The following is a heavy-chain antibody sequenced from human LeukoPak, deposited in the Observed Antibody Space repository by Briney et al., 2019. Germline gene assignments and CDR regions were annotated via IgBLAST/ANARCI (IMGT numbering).Heavy chain of an antibody. J-gene: IGHJ4*02. Sequence: GPTMVNRTQTRTLTCTFSGFSLSPSGMCGRWIRHPQGKALEWLARIDLYDDKYYSTSLKTRLTITKDTSKNQVILTMTNMNPVDTTTYYCARSYQWNRGYYWGQGNLVTVSS. D-gene: IGHD1-1*01. CDR3: ARSYQWNRGYY. CDR2: IDLYDDK. CDR1: GFSLSPSGMC. V-gene: IGHV2-70*11.